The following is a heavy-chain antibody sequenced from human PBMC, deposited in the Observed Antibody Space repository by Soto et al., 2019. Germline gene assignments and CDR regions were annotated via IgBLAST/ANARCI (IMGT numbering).Heavy chain of an antibody. V-gene: IGHV3-30*19. D-gene: IGHD6-6*01. CDR3: AREPYSSSSWYFDY. Sequence: GGSLRLSCAASGFTFSSYGMHWVRQAPGKGLEWVAVISYDGSNKYYADSVKGRFTISRDNSKNTLYLQMNSLRAEDTAVYYCAREPYSSSSWYFDYWGQGTLVTVSS. CDR2: ISYDGSNK. J-gene: IGHJ4*02. CDR1: GFTFSSYG.